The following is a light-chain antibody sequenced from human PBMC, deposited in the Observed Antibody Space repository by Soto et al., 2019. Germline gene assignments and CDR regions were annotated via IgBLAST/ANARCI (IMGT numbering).Light chain of an antibody. Sequence: QSVLTQPRSVSGSPGQSVTISCTGTSNDIGGYNYVSWYQQHPGKAPKLMIYDVTTRPSGVPDRFSGSKSGNTASLTISGLQAEDEADYYCCSYAITSTSVVFGGGTKLTVL. J-gene: IGLJ2*01. CDR1: SNDIGGYNY. CDR2: DVT. CDR3: CSYAITSTSVV. V-gene: IGLV2-11*01.